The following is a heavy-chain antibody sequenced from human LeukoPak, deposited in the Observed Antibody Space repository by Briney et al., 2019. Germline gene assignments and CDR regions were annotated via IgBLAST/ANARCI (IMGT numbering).Heavy chain of an antibody. J-gene: IGHJ6*02. CDR1: GFSFDDYA. CDR2: ISWNSGNI. CDR3: VKAPEKYYYYGMDV. D-gene: IGHD3-16*01. V-gene: IGHV3-9*01. Sequence: PGRSLRLSCAASGFSFDDYAMHWVRQAPGKGLEWVSGISWNSGNIGYADSIKGRFTISRDNAKNSLYLQMNSLRVEDTAVYYCVKAPEKYYYYGMDVWGQGSMVTVSS.